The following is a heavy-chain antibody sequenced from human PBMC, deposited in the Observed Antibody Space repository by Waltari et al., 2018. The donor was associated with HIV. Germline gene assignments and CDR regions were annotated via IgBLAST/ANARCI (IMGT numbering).Heavy chain of an antibody. Sequence: EVQLVESGGGLVQPGGSLRLSCAASELTFNTYWMTWVRQAPGKGLEWVANIKQDESEKYYVDSVKGRFTISRDNAKNSLFLQMNSLRAEDTAVYYCAREALYDSSGYYFDYWGQGTLVTVSS. V-gene: IGHV3-7*01. D-gene: IGHD3-22*01. J-gene: IGHJ4*02. CDR1: ELTFNTYW. CDR2: IKQDESEK. CDR3: AREALYDSSGYYFDY.